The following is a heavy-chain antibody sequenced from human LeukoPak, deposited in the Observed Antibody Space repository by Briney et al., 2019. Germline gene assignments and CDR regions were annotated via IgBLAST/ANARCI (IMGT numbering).Heavy chain of an antibody. D-gene: IGHD5-18*01. CDR2: IKPDSGAT. Sequence: AASGKVSCKAFGYTFTGHYIHWVRQAPGQGLEWMGWIKPDSGATNYAQKFQGRVTMTRDTSISTAHMELNRLTSDDTAVYYCARPEYRYGYILDYWGQGTLVTVSS. CDR3: ARPEYRYGYILDY. J-gene: IGHJ4*02. V-gene: IGHV1-2*02. CDR1: GYTFTGHY.